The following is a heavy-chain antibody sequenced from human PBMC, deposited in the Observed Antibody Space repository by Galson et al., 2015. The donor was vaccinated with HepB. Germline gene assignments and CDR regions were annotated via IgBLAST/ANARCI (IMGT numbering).Heavy chain of an antibody. Sequence: SVKVSCKASGYIFTGYYIHWVRQAPGQGLEWMGRINPNSGGTNYARKFQGGVMMTRDTSINTAYMELSRLRPDDTVAYYCARGRSRAGRLVNVDDAFDIWGQGTVVTVSS. V-gene: IGHV1-2*05. D-gene: IGHD3-16*02. CDR3: ARGRSRAGRLVNVDDAFDI. J-gene: IGHJ3*02. CDR1: GYIFTGYY. CDR2: INPNSGGT.